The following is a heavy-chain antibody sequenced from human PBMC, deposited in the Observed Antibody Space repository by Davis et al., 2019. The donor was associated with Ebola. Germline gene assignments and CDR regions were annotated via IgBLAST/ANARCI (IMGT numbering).Heavy chain of an antibody. V-gene: IGHV3-23*01. J-gene: IGHJ6*02. D-gene: IGHD4-17*01. Sequence: PGGSLRLSCAASGFTFSSYAMSWVRQAPGKGLEWVSAISGSGGSTYYADSVKGRFTISRDNSKNTLYLQMNSLRAEDTAVYYCAKDRDDYGDYDYYYGMDVWGQGTTVTVSS. CDR3: AKDRDDYGDYDYYYGMDV. CDR1: GFTFSSYA. CDR2: ISGSGGST.